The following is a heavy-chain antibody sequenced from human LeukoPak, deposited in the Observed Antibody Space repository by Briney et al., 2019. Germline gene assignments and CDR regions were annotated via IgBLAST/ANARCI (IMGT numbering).Heavy chain of an antibody. D-gene: IGHD4-23*01. Sequence: ASVKVSCKASGGTFSSYAISWVRQAPGQGLEWMGGIIPIFGTANYAQKFQGRVTITTDESTSTAHMELSSLRSEDTAVYYCTASTMVVTSSFDYWGQGTLVTVSS. J-gene: IGHJ4*02. CDR3: TASTMVVTSSFDY. CDR1: GGTFSSYA. CDR2: IIPIFGTA. V-gene: IGHV1-69*05.